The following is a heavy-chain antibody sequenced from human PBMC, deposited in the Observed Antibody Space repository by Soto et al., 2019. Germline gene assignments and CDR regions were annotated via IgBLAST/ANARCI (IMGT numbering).Heavy chain of an antibody. Sequence: VQVVESGGGLVQPGGSLRLSCAASGFRFSSYWMSWVRQAPGKGLEWVANIKEDGSEKYYVDSVKGRFSISRDNAKNSLYLQMNSLRAEDTAVYYCARVGAPGGYYYYFDYWGRGTQVIVSS. D-gene: IGHD3-22*01. CDR3: ARVGAPGGYYYYFDY. V-gene: IGHV3-7*01. J-gene: IGHJ4*02. CDR2: IKEDGSEK. CDR1: GFRFSSYW.